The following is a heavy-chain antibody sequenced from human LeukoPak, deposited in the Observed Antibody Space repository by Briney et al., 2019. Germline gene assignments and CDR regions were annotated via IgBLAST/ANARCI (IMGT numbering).Heavy chain of an antibody. D-gene: IGHD5-18*01. CDR2: IIPIFGTA. CDR1: GGTFSSYA. V-gene: IGHV1-69*13. Sequence: ASVTVSCRASGGTFSSYAISWVRQAPGQGLEWIGGIIPIFGTANYAQQFQGSATITEDESTSTAYMELSSLRSEDTGVYYCARRWRDTHYFDYWGQGTLVTVSS. CDR3: ARRWRDTHYFDY. J-gene: IGHJ4*02.